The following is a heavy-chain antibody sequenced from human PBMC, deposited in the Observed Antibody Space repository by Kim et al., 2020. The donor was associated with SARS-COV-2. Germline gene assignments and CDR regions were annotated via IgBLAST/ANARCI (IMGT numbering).Heavy chain of an antibody. J-gene: IGHJ3*02. CDR3: ARPRDVGSGYYLGNAFDI. CDR1: GGSISSSSYY. D-gene: IGHD3-22*01. V-gene: IGHV4-39*01. Sequence: SETLSLTCTVSGGSISSSSYYWGWIRQPPGKGLEWIGSIYYSGSTYYNPSLKSRVTISVDTSKNQFSLKLSSVTAADTAVYYCARPRDVGSGYYLGNAFDIWGQGTMVTVSS. CDR2: IYYSGST.